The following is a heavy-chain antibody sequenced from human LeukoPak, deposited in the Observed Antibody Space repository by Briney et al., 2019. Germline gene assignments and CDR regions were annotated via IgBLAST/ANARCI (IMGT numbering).Heavy chain of an antibody. CDR3: AGGGDSGGYYYPMFDY. D-gene: IGHD3-22*01. J-gene: IGHJ4*02. CDR1: GGSISSYY. CDR2: IYYSGST. V-gene: IGHV4-59*01. Sequence: SETLSLTCTVSGGSISSYYWSWVRQPPGKGLEWIGYIYYSGSTNYNPSLKSRVTISVDTSKNQFSLKLNSVTAADTAVYYCAGGGDSGGYYYPMFDYWGQGTLVTVSS.